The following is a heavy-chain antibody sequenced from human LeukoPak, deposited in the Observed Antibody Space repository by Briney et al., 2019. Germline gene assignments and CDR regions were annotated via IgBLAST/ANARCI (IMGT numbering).Heavy chain of an antibody. Sequence: SVKVSCKASGGTFSSYAISWVRQAPGQGLEWMGRIIPILGIANYAQKFQGRVTITADKSTSTAYMELSSLRSEDTAVYYCAITLYWSGYAFDIWGQGTMVTVSS. V-gene: IGHV1-69*04. CDR2: IIPILGIA. D-gene: IGHD3-3*01. CDR1: GGTFSSYA. CDR3: AITLYWSGYAFDI. J-gene: IGHJ3*02.